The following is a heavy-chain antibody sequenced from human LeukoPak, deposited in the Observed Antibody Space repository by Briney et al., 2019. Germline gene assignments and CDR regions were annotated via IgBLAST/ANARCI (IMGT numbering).Heavy chain of an antibody. J-gene: IGHJ4*02. Sequence: ASVKVSCKTSGYTFTRYYMQWVRQAPGHGLEWMGIINPISGATDYAQKFQGRVTMSRDTSTSTVYMELSSLRSEDTAMYYCARLPYRDGVAQDYWGQGTLVTVSP. V-gene: IGHV1-46*01. CDR3: ARLPYRDGVAQDY. D-gene: IGHD3-16*02. CDR2: INPISGAT. CDR1: GYTFTRYY.